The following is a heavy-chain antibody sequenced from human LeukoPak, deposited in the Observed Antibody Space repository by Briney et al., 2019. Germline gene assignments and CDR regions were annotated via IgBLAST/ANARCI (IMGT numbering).Heavy chain of an antibody. J-gene: IGHJ4*02. CDR2: IYTSGST. CDR1: GGSISSGSYY. V-gene: IGHV4-61*02. D-gene: IGHD3-10*01. Sequence: PSETLSLTCTVSGGSISSGSYYWSWIRQPAGKGLEWIGRIYTSGSTNYNPSLKSRVTISVDTSKNQFSLKLSSVTAADTAVYYCARIMVRGANDYWGQGTLVTVSS. CDR3: ARIMVRGANDY.